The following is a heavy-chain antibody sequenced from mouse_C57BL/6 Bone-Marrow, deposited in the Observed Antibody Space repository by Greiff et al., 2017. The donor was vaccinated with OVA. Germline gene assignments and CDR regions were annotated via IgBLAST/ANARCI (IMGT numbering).Heavy chain of an antibody. CDR3: ARRGITEDVYAMDY. CDR1: GYAFSSSW. CDR2: IYPGDGDT. J-gene: IGHJ4*01. Sequence: VQLQQSGPELVKPGASVKISCKASGYAFSSSWMNWVKQRPGKGLEWIGRIYPGDGDTNYNGKFKGKATLTADKSSSTAYMQLSSLTSEDSAVYFCARRGITEDVYAMDYWGQGTSVTVSS. D-gene: IGHD2-4*01. V-gene: IGHV1-82*01.